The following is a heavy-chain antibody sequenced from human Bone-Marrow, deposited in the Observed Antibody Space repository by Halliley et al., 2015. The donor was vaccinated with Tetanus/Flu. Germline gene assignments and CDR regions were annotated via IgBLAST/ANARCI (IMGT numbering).Heavy chain of an antibody. CDR3: AGSRHSTNGALTGNAFHI. D-gene: IGHD1-26*01. CDR2: TYYTSQWIH. Sequence: LSLTCVVSGDSVSSNSAAWGWIRQSPSRGLEWLARTYYTSQWIHDYEDSVKSRINVNADTSKNQISLQLTSVTPEDTAMYFCAGSRHSTNGALTGNAFHIWGQGTMVTVSS. V-gene: IGHV6-1*01. J-gene: IGHJ3*02. CDR1: GDSVSSNSAA.